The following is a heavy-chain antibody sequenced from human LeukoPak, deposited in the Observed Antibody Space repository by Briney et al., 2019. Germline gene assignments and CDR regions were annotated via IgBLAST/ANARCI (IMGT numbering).Heavy chain of an antibody. V-gene: IGHV4-59*01. D-gene: IGHD5-12*01. CDR2: IYYSGST. J-gene: IGHJ4*02. Sequence: PSETLSLTCTVSGGSISSYYWSWIRQPPGKGLEWIGYIYYSGSTNYNPSLKSRVTISVDTSKNQFSLKLSSVTAADTAVYYCARDRWSGSDSGNRIDYWGQGTLVTVSS. CDR1: GGSISSYY. CDR3: ARDRWSGSDSGNRIDY.